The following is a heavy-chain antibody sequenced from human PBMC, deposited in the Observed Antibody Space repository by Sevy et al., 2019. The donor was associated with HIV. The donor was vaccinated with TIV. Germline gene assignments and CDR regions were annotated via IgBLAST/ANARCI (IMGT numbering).Heavy chain of an antibody. Sequence: ASVKVSCKVSGYTLTELAMHWVRQVPGKGLEWMGSFDPEDGETIYAQKFKGRLTMTEDTSTDTAYMELTNLRSVDTAVFYCAITKDYYDSSGSPFDSWGQGTLVTVSS. CDR2: FDPEDGET. CDR3: AITKDYYDSSGSPFDS. V-gene: IGHV1-24*01. J-gene: IGHJ4*02. D-gene: IGHD3-22*01. CDR1: GYTLTELA.